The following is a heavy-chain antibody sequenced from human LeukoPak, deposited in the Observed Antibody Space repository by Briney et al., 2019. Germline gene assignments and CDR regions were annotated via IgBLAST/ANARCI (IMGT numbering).Heavy chain of an antibody. J-gene: IGHJ4*02. V-gene: IGHV3-33*01. Sequence: PGGSLRLSCAASGFTFSSYGMHWVRQAPGKGLEWVAVIWYDGSNKYYADSVKGRFTISRDNSKNTLYLQMNSLRAEDTAVYYCASHGHGDPYFDYWGQGTLVTVSS. CDR1: GFTFSSYG. D-gene: IGHD4-17*01. CDR2: IWYDGSNK. CDR3: ASHGHGDPYFDY.